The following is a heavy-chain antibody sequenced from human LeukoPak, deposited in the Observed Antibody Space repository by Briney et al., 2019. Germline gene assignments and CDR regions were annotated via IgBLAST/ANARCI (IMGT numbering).Heavy chain of an antibody. V-gene: IGHV1-46*01. Sequence: GASVKVSCKASGYTFTSYYMHWVRQAPGQGLEWMGIINPSGGSTSYAQKFQGRVTMTRDMSTSTVYMELSRLRSDDTAVYYCARGTDRAYYYDSSGYISLDYWGQGTLVTVSS. CDR2: INPSGGST. J-gene: IGHJ4*02. D-gene: IGHD3-22*01. CDR3: ARGTDRAYYYDSSGYISLDY. CDR1: GYTFTSYY.